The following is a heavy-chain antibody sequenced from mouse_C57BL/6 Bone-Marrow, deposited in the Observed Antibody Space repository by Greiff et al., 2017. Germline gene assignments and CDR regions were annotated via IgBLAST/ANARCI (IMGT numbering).Heavy chain of an antibody. V-gene: IGHV1-76*01. D-gene: IGHD1-1*01. CDR3: ARYTTVVASFFYYAMDY. Sequence: VKLQESGAELVRPGASVKLSCKASGYTFTDYYINWVKQRPGQGLEWIARIYPGSGNTYYNEKFKGKATLTAEKSSSTAYMQLSSLTSEDSAVYFGARYTTVVASFFYYAMDYWGQGTSVTVSS. J-gene: IGHJ4*01. CDR1: GYTFTDYY. CDR2: IYPGSGNT.